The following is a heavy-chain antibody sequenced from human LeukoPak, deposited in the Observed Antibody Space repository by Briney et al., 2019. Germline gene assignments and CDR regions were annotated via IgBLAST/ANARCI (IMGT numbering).Heavy chain of an antibody. D-gene: IGHD3-16*01. Sequence: SETLSLTCTVSGGSISSSSYYWGWIRQPPGKGLEWIGSIYYSGSTYYNPSLKSRVTMSVDTSKNQCTLKLNSVTAADTAVYYCARVGDYALKDWGQGTLVTVSS. CDR3: ARVGDYALKD. CDR2: IYYSGST. J-gene: IGHJ4*02. V-gene: IGHV4-39*06. CDR1: GGSISSSSYY.